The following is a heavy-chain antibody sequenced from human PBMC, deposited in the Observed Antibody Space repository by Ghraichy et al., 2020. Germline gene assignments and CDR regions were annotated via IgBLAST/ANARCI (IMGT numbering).Heavy chain of an antibody. CDR1: GFTFSSYW. CDR3: ARDRGIVGATALGY. J-gene: IGHJ4*02. D-gene: IGHD1-26*01. Sequence: GGSLRLSCAASGFTFSSYWMSWVRQAPGKGLEWVANIKQDGSEKYYVDSVKGRFTISRDNAKNSLYLQMNSLRAEDTAVYYCARDRGIVGATALGYWGQGTLVTVSS. CDR2: IKQDGSEK. V-gene: IGHV3-7*03.